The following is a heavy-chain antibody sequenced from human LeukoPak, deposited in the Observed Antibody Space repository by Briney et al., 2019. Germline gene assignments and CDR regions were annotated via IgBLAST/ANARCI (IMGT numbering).Heavy chain of an antibody. V-gene: IGHV4-34*01. CDR3: ARGSSVTTKRRPYYFDY. CDR1: GGSFSGYY. J-gene: IGHJ4*02. Sequence: SETLSLTCAVYGGSFSGYYWSWIRQPPGKGLEWIGEINHSGSTNYNPSLKSRVTISVDTSKNQFSLKLSSVIAADTAVYYCARGSSVTTKRRPYYFDYWGRGTLVTVSS. D-gene: IGHD4-17*01. CDR2: INHSGST.